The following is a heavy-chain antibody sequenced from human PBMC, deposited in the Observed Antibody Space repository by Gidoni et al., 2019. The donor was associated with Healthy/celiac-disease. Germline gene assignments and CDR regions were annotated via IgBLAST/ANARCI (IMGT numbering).Heavy chain of an antibody. D-gene: IGHD3-3*01. V-gene: IGHV4-59*08. Sequence: QVQLQESGPGRVQPSETLYHTCTVSGGSISSYYWSWIRQPPGKRLEWIGYIYYSGSTNYNPSLKSRVTISVDTSKNQLSLKLSSVTAADTAVSYCARHDGTIFGLFDYWGQGTLVTVSS. CDR3: ARHDGTIFGLFDY. CDR2: IYYSGST. J-gene: IGHJ4*02. CDR1: GGSISSYY.